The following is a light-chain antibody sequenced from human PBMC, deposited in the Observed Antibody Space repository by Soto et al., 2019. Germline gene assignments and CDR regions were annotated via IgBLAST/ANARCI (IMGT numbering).Light chain of an antibody. V-gene: IGKV4-1*01. CDR1: QSVLYSSNNKNY. Sequence: DIVMTQSPDSLAVSLGERATINCKSSQSVLYSSNNKNYLAWYQPKPGQPPKLLIYWASTREFGVPDRFRGSGSGTDFTLTTSSLQAEDVAAYYCQQYYSPPLAFGVGTKGEIK. CDR3: QQYYSPPLA. J-gene: IGKJ4*01. CDR2: WAS.